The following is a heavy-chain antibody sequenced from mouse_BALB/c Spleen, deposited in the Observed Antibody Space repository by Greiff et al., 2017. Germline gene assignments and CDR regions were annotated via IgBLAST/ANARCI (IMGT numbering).Heavy chain of an antibody. Sequence: QVQLKESGPGLVAPSQSLSITCTVSGFSLTDYGVSWIRQPPGKGLEWLGVIWGGGSTYYNSALKSRLSISKDNSKSQVFLKLHSLRTDDTATYYCAKRMGYYGHYDWYIDFWGAGTAVTVSS. D-gene: IGHD2-1*01. CDR1: GFSLTDYG. J-gene: IGHJ1*01. CDR3: AKRMGYYGHYDWYIDF. CDR2: IWGGGST. V-gene: IGHV2-6-5*01.